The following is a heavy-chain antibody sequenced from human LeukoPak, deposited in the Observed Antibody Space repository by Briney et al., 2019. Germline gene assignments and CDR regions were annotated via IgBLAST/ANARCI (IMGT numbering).Heavy chain of an antibody. CDR2: IYYSGST. CDR1: GGSISSGDYY. J-gene: IGHJ4*02. V-gene: IGHV4-30-4*01. D-gene: IGHD3-3*01. CDR3: ARDIYDFWSGYLDY. Sequence: SQTLSLPCTVSGGSISSGDYYWGWIRQPPGKGLEWIGYIYYSGSTYYNPSLKSRVTISVDTSKNQFSLKLSSVTAADTAVYYCARDIYDFWSGYLDYWGQGTLVTVSS.